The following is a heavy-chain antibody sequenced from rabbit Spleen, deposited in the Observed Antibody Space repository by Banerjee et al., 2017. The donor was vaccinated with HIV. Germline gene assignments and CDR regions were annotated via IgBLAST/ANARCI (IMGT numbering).Heavy chain of an antibody. CDR3: ARDGDDDTNTRLDL. Sequence: QEQLVESGGGLVQPEGSLTLTCTASGFSSSSGYYMCWVRQAPGKGLEWIACIYAGSSGSTYYASWAKGRFTISKTSSTTVTLQMTSLTAADTATYFCARDGDDDTNTRLDLWGQGTLVTVS. D-gene: IGHD2-1*01. CDR2: IYAGSSGST. V-gene: IGHV1S45*01. CDR1: GFSSSSGYY. J-gene: IGHJ3*01.